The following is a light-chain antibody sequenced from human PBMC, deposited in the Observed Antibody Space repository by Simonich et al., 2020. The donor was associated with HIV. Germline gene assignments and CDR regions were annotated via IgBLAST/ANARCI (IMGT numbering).Light chain of an antibody. J-gene: IGLJ3*02. V-gene: IGLV2-14*03. CDR1: SSDVGGYNY. Sequence: QSALTQPASVSGSPGQSITISCTGTSSDVGGYNYVSWYQQHPGKAPKLMIYDVSNRPSGVSNRFSGSKSGNTASLTISGLQAEDEADYYCQSYDSSLEGVFGGGTKLTVL. CDR3: QSYDSSLEGV. CDR2: DVS.